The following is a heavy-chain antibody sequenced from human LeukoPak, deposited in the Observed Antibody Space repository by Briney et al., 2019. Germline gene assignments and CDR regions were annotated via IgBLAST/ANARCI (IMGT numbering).Heavy chain of an antibody. J-gene: IGHJ4*02. CDR2: VSGSGTRT. Sequence: GGSLRLSCAASGFTFSSYGMSWVRQAPGKGLEWVSTVSGSGTRTWYAESVKGRFTISRDNSRNTLYLQMNSLRAEDTAVYHCAKGVEYISASYFDYWGQGTLVTVSS. CDR3: AKGVEYISASYFDY. V-gene: IGHV3-23*01. CDR1: GFTFSSYG. D-gene: IGHD6-6*01.